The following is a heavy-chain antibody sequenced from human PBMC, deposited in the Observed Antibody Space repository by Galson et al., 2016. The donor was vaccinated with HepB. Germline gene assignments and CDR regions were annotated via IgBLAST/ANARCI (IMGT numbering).Heavy chain of an antibody. J-gene: IGHJ4*02. Sequence: SLRLSCAASGFTFSDYYMSWIRQAPGKGLEWVSYIKSSGGTIYYADSVKGRFTISRDNAKNSLYLQMNSLRAEDTAVYYCARDTRRLRYFDWLSGSGLDWGQGTLVTVSS. CDR3: ARDTRRLRYFDWLSGSGLD. CDR2: IKSSGGTI. D-gene: IGHD3-9*01. V-gene: IGHV3-11*04. CDR1: GFTFSDYY.